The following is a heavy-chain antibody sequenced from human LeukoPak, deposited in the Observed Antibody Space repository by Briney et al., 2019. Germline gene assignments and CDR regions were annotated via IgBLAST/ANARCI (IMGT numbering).Heavy chain of an antibody. CDR1: GGSISSYY. V-gene: IGHV4-4*07. CDR2: IYTSGST. J-gene: IGHJ4*02. Sequence: KPSETLSLTCTVSGGSISSYYWSWILQPAGKGLEWIGRIYTSGSTNYNPSLKSRVTMSVDTSKNQFSLKLSSVTAADMAVYYCERDRKGFPRIDYWGQGTLVTVSS. CDR3: ERDRKGFPRIDY.